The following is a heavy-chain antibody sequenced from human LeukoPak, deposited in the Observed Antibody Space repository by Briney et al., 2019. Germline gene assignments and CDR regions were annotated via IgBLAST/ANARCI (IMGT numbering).Heavy chain of an antibody. J-gene: IGHJ4*02. V-gene: IGHV3-23*01. D-gene: IGHD3-10*01. Sequence: PGGSLRLSCAASGFTFSSYAMSWVRQAPGKGLEWVSAINGSGGSTYYADSVKGRFTISRDNSKSTLYLQMNSLRADDTAVYYFANDSTVLLWFGELPTHYFDYWGQGTLVTVSS. CDR3: ANDSTVLLWFGELPTHYFDY. CDR1: GFTFSSYA. CDR2: INGSGGST.